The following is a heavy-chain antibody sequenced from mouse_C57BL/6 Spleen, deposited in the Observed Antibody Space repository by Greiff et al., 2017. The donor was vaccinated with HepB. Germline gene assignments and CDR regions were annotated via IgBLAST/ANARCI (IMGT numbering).Heavy chain of an antibody. CDR2: IYPRSGNT. D-gene: IGHD2-4*01. CDR1: GYTFTSYG. V-gene: IGHV1-81*01. J-gene: IGHJ3*01. CDR3: AGSEDYDGAWFAY. Sequence: QVQLKQSGAELARPGASVKLSCKASGYTFTSYGLSWVKQRTGQGLEWIGEIYPRSGNTYYNEKFKGKATLTADKSSSTAYMELRSLTSEDSAVYFCAGSEDYDGAWFAYWGQGTLVTVST.